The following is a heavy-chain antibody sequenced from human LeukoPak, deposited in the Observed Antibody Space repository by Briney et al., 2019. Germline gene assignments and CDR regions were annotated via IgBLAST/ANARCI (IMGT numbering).Heavy chain of an antibody. CDR2: IKSSSDGGTI. CDR1: GFTFTNAW. CDR3: PTGPARSFYS. V-gene: IGHV3-15*01. J-gene: IGHJ4*02. Sequence: GGSLRLSCAASGFTFTNAWMSWVRQAPGKGLEWVGRIKSSSDGGTIDYAAPVKGRFTISRDDSKNTLYLQMNSLKTQDTAVYYFPTGPARSFYSWGQGTLATVSS.